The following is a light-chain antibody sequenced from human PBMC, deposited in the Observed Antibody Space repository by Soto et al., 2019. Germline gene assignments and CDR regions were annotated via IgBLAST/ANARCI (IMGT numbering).Light chain of an antibody. J-gene: IGKJ4*01. V-gene: IGKV1-8*01. Sequence: AIRMTQSPSSFSASTGDRVTITCRASQGISSYLAWYQQKPGKAPKLLIYAASTLQSGVPSRFSGSGSGTDFTLTISRLEPEDFAVYYCQQYGSSLTFGGGTKVDIK. CDR1: QGISSY. CDR3: QQYGSSLT. CDR2: AAS.